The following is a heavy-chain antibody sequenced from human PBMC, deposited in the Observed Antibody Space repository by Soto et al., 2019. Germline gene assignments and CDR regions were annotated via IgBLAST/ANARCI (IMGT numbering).Heavy chain of an antibody. CDR1: GGSISGGDYS. J-gene: IGHJ6*02. CDR3: ARVGYCSGGSCYGYYYYYGMDV. CDR2: IYYGGST. V-gene: IGHV4-31*03. D-gene: IGHD2-15*01. Sequence: ASETLSLTCTVSGGSISGGDYSWTWIRQPPGKGLEWIGYIYYGGSTYYNPSLKSRVTISVDTSKNQFSLKLTSVTAADTAVYYCARVGYCSGGSCYGYYYYYGMDVWGQGTTVTVSS.